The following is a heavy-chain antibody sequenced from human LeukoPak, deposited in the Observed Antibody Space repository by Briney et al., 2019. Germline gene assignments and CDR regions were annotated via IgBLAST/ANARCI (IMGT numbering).Heavy chain of an antibody. CDR2: IASKTDGGTT. V-gene: IGHV3-15*04. Sequence: GGSLRLSCAASGFTVSSNYMNWVRQAPGKGLEWVGRIASKTDGGTTDYAAPVKGRFTISRDDSKNTLFLQMNSLKTEDTAVYYCTTGIRGDCGQGTLVTASS. J-gene: IGHJ4*02. CDR1: GFTVSSNY. CDR3: TTGIRGD.